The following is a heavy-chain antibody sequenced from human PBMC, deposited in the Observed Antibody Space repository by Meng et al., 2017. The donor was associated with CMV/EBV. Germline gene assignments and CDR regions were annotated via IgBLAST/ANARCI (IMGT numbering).Heavy chain of an antibody. CDR3: AKDLISTYYYDSSGSY. Sequence: GESLKISCAASGFTFSSYAMSWVRQAPGKGLEWVSAISGSGGSTYYADSVKGRFTISRDNSKNTLYLQMNSLRAEDTAVYYCAKDLISTYYYDSSGSYWGQGTLVTVYS. V-gene: IGHV3-23*01. J-gene: IGHJ4*02. D-gene: IGHD3-22*01. CDR1: GFTFSSYA. CDR2: ISGSGGST.